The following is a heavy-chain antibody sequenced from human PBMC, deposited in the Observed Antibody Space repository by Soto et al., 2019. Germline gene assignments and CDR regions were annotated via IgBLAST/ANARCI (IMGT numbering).Heavy chain of an antibody. CDR2: IIPIFGTA. J-gene: IGHJ6*02. Sequence: SVKVSCKASGGTFSSYAISWVRQAPGQGLEWMGGIIPIFGTANYAQKFQGRVTITADESTSTAYMELSSLRSEDTAVYYCARLGYSGYDYYHYYGMDVWGQGTTVTVSS. CDR1: GGTFSSYA. D-gene: IGHD5-12*01. CDR3: ARLGYSGYDYYHYYGMDV. V-gene: IGHV1-69*13.